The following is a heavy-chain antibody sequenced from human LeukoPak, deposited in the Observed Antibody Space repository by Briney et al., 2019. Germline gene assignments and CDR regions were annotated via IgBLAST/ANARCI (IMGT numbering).Heavy chain of an antibody. CDR1: GYTFTSYG. J-gene: IGHJ1*01. D-gene: IGHD2-15*01. Sequence: ASVKVSCKASGYTFTSYGISWVRQAPGQGLEWMGWISAYNGNTNYAQKLQGRVTMTTDTSTSTAYMELRSLRSDDTAVYYCARDIRHCSGGSCSTEYFQHWGQGTLVTVSS. V-gene: IGHV1-18*01. CDR2: ISAYNGNT. CDR3: ARDIRHCSGGSCSTEYFQH.